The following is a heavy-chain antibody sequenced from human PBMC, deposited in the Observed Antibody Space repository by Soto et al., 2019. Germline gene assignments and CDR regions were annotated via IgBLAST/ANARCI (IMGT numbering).Heavy chain of an antibody. V-gene: IGHV4-61*08. CDR1: SVGYY. Sequence: SVGYYWRRIKQKTGKGLEWIGYIYYSGSTNYNPSLKSRVTISVDTSKNQFSLKLSSVTAADTAVYFCARDVDYSGISWFDPWGQRTLVTV. D-gene: IGHD4-4*01. CDR3: ARDVDYSGISWFDP. J-gene: IGHJ5*02. CDR2: IYYSGST.